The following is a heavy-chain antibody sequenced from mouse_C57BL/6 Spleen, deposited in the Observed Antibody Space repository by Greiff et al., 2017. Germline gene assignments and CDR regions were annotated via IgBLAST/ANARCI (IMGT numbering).Heavy chain of an antibody. D-gene: IGHD3-2*01. CDR3: ARRQLEAWFAY. J-gene: IGHJ3*01. V-gene: IGHV5-17*01. CDR1: GFTFSDYG. CDR2: ISSGSSTI. Sequence: DVKLVESGGGLVKPGGSLKLSCAASGFTFSDYGMHWVRQAPEKGLEWVAYISSGSSTIYYADTVKGRFTISRDNAKNTLFLQMTSLRSEDTAMYYCARRQLEAWFAYWGQGTLVTVSA.